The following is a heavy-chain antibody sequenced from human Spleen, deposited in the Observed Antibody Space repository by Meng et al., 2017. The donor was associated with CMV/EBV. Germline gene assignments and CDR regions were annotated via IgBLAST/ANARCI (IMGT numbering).Heavy chain of an antibody. J-gene: IGHJ4*02. D-gene: IGHD6-13*01. V-gene: IGHV4-34*01. CDR2: INHSGST. CDR3: AREGEAAAGSKYYFDY. Sequence: SETLSLTCAVYGGSFSGYYWSWSRQPPGKGLEWLEEINHSGSTNYNPSLKNRVTISVDTSKNKFSLKLSSVTAADTAVYYCAREGEAAAGSKYYFDYWGQGTLVTVSS. CDR1: GGSFSGYY.